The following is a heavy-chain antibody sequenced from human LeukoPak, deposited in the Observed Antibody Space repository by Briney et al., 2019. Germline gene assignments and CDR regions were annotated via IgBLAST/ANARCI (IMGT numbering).Heavy chain of an antibody. CDR3: ARGLYSNQLHWFDP. D-gene: IGHD4-11*01. CDR2: INPNGGGT. Sequence: ASVKVSCKASGYTFAGYSMHWVRQAPGQGLEWLGWINPNGGGTKYAQKLQGRVTMTRDTSISTAYMELSGLRSDDTAVYHCARGLYSNQLHWFDPWGQGTLVTVSS. J-gene: IGHJ5*02. V-gene: IGHV1-2*02. CDR1: GYTFAGYS.